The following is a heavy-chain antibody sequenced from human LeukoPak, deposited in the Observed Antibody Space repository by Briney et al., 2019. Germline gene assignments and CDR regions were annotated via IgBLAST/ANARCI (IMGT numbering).Heavy chain of an antibody. Sequence: PSGTLSLTCTVSGGSISSYYWSWIRQPPGKGLEWIGYIYYSGSTNYNPSLKSRVTISVDTSKNQFSLKLSSVTAADTAVYYCARERGCSGGSCGGVDYWGQGTLVTVSS. CDR3: ARERGCSGGSCGGVDY. J-gene: IGHJ4*02. CDR1: GGSISSYY. V-gene: IGHV4-59*01. CDR2: IYYSGST. D-gene: IGHD2-15*01.